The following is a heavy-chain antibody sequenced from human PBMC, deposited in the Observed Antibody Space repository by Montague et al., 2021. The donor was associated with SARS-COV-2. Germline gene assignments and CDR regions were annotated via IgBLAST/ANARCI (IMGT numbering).Heavy chain of an antibody. CDR3: ARGILSMNIAVVVLLGGIYYFDS. CDR1: GGSFSNYY. J-gene: IGHJ4*02. V-gene: IGHV4-34*01. Sequence: SETLSLTCAVYGGSFSNYYWSWIRQPPGKGLEWIGDSNHRGSTNXNPSLKSQVTISVDTSKNQFSLKLNSVTAADTAVYYCARGILSMNIAVVVLLGGIYYFDSWGQGTLVAVSS. D-gene: IGHD3-22*01. CDR2: SNHRGST.